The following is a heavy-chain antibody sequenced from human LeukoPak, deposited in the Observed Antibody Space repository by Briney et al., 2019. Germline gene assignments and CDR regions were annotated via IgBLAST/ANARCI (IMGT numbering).Heavy chain of an antibody. CDR3: AKESLPHRGYYFDS. CDR1: GFTFSAYA. CDR2: ISEDGGAR. V-gene: IGHV3-23*01. J-gene: IGHJ4*02. Sequence: GGSLKLSCAASGFTFSAYAMSWVRQAPGKGLEWVSAISEDGGARLYADSVKGRFTISRDNSENTVSLQVNSLRAGDTAVYFCAKESLPHRGYYFDSWGRGTLITVSS. D-gene: IGHD3-22*01.